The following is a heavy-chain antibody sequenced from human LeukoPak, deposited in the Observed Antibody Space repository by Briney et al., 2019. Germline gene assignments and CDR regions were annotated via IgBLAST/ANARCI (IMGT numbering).Heavy chain of an antibody. CDR2: ISSSSSYI. CDR3: VRDRGTYRPIDY. Sequence: GGSLRLSCAASGFTFSSYSMNWVRQAPGKGLEWVSSISSSSSYIYYADSVKGRFTISRDNAQNSLYLQMNSLRAEDTAIYYCVRDRGTYRPIDYWGQGTLVTVSS. V-gene: IGHV3-21*04. CDR1: GFTFSSYS. J-gene: IGHJ4*02. D-gene: IGHD1-26*01.